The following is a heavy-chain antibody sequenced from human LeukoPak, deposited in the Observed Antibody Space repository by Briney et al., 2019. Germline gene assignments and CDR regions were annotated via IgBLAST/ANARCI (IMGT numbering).Heavy chain of an antibody. D-gene: IGHD1-26*01. CDR1: GGSIGSYY. Sequence: SETLSLTCTVSGGSIGSYYWSWIRQPAGKGLEWIGRSYTTGSTNYNPSLKSRVTMSLATSKNQLSLNLSSVTAADTAVYYCARSGGSGFQLDSWGQGTLVTVSS. CDR3: ARSGGSGFQLDS. V-gene: IGHV4-4*07. CDR2: SYTTGST. J-gene: IGHJ4*02.